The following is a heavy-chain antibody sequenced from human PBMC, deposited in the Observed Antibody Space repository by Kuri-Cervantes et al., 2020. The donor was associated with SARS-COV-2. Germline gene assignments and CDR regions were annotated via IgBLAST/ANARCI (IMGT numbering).Heavy chain of an antibody. J-gene: IGHJ4*02. Sequence: GGSLRLSCAASGFTFSSYAMSWVRQAPGKGLEWVANIKQDGSEKYYVDSVKGRFTISRDNAKNSLYLQMNSLRAEDMAVYYCARATNYYDSSGDSFSPGGCFDYWGQGTLVTVSS. CDR1: GFTFSSYA. V-gene: IGHV3-7*04. CDR3: ARATNYYDSSGDSFSPGGCFDY. D-gene: IGHD3-22*01. CDR2: IKQDGSEK.